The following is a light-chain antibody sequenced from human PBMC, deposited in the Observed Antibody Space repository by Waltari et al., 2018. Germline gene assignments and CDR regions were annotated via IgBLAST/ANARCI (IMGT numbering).Light chain of an antibody. CDR3: GADHGSGSNFVLWV. CDR1: SGYSNYK. V-gene: IGLV9-49*01. J-gene: IGLJ3*02. Sequence: QPVLTQPPSASASLGASVTLTCTLSSGYSNYKVDWYQQRPGKGPRFVMRVSTGGIVGSKGDGIPDRFSVLGSGLNRYLTIKNIQEEDESDYHCGADHGSGSNFVLWVFGGGTKLTVL. CDR2: VSTGGIVG.